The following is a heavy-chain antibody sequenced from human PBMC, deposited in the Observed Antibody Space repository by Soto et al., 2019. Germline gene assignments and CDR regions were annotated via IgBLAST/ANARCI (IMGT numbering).Heavy chain of an antibody. D-gene: IGHD1-26*01. Sequence: QVHLVQSGAELKKPGASVRVSCKASGYSFTRNGISWVRQAPGQGLEWMGWISAKNGDTNYAQKFQGRGIMTTDTSTSTGYMELRSLRSDDTAVYYCGRDRDSDTWPSRDVWGQGTTVTVAS. CDR3: GRDRDSDTWPSRDV. J-gene: IGHJ6*02. V-gene: IGHV1-18*01. CDR1: GYSFTRNG. CDR2: ISAKNGDT.